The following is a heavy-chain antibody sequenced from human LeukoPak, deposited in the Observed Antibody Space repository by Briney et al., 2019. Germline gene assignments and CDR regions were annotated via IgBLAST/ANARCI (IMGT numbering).Heavy chain of an antibody. D-gene: IGHD3-3*01. CDR3: AGGIFGVVINAFHI. Sequence: PSETLSLTCTVSGGSISSYHWSWSRQPPGKGLEWIGDTYNSGSTNHNPSLQSRVTISVDTSKNQFSLKLSSVTAADTAVYYCAGGIFGVVINAFHIWGQGTMVTVSS. V-gene: IGHV4-59*01. CDR1: GGSISSYH. CDR2: TYNSGST. J-gene: IGHJ3*02.